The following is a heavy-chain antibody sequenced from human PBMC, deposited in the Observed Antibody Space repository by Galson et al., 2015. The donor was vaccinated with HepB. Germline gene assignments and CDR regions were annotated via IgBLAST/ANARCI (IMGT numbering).Heavy chain of an antibody. CDR1: GGTFSSYA. CDR2: IIPIFGTA. V-gene: IGHV1-69*06. J-gene: IGHJ6*02. CDR3: ARDRDLYSGYDGGGMDV. D-gene: IGHD5-12*01. Sequence: SVKVSCKASGGTFSSYAISWVRQAPGQGLEWMGGIIPIFGTANDAQKFQGRVTITADKSTSTAYMELSSLRSEDTAVYYCARDRDLYSGYDGGGMDVWGQGTTVTVSS.